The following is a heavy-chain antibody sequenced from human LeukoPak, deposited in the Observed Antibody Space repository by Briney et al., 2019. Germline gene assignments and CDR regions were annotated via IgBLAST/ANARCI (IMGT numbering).Heavy chain of an antibody. CDR1: GFTFSSYG. CDR3: AKYYDYYYGMDV. J-gene: IGHJ6*02. Sequence: GRSLRLSCAASGFTFSSYGMHWVSQAPGKGLEWVAVISYDGSNKYYADSVKGRFTISRDNSKNTLYLQMNSLRAEDTAVYYCAKYYDYYYGMDVWGQGTTVTVSS. V-gene: IGHV3-30*18. CDR2: ISYDGSNK.